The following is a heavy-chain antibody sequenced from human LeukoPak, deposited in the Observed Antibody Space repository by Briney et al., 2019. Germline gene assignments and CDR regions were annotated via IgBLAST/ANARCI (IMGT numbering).Heavy chain of an antibody. CDR1: GGSFSGYY. CDR3: ARHVDCSSTSCLVGFDP. Sequence: SETLSLTCAVYGGSFSGYYWSWIRQPPGKGLEWIGEINHSGSTNYNPSLKSRVTISVDTSKNQFSLKLSSVTAADTAVYYCARHVDCSSTSCLVGFDPWGQGTLVTVSS. D-gene: IGHD2-2*01. J-gene: IGHJ5*02. CDR2: INHSGST. V-gene: IGHV4-34*01.